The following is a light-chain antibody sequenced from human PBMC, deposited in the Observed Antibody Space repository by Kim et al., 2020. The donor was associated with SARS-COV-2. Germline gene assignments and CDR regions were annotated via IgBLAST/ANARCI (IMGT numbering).Light chain of an antibody. V-gene: IGKV3D-15*01. CDR3: QQRSNWPRT. CDR1: QSVSSN. Sequence: VSPGESATLSCRASQSVSSNLAWYQQKPGQAPRLLIYDASTRATGIPARFSGSGSGAEFTLTISSLQSEDFAVYYCQQRSNWPRTFGEGTKVDIK. J-gene: IGKJ1*01. CDR2: DAS.